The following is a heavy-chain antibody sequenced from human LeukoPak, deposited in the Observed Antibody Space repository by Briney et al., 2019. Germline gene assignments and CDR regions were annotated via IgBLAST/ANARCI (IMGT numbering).Heavy chain of an antibody. CDR1: GFTFSSYA. CDR3: AKGRQRWKQWLVSPY. Sequence: GGSLRLSCAASGFTFSSYAMSWVRQAPGKGLEWVSAISGSGGSTYYADSVKGRFTISRDNSKNTLYLQMNSLRAEDTAVYYCAKGRQRWKQWLVSPYWGQGTLVTVSS. CDR2: ISGSGGST. V-gene: IGHV3-23*01. J-gene: IGHJ4*02. D-gene: IGHD6-19*01.